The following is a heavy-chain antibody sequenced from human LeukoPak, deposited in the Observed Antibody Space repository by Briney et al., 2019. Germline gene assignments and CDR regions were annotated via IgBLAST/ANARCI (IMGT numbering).Heavy chain of an antibody. J-gene: IGHJ5*02. Sequence: PGGSLRLSCAASGFTFSSYGMHWVRQAPGKGLDWVASIHHDGSNKYYADSVRGRFTISRDNSKNTLYLQMNSLRAEDTAVYYCAKTPPYSSSWLFDPWGQGTLVTVSS. D-gene: IGHD6-13*01. CDR1: GFTFSSYG. V-gene: IGHV3-30*02. CDR3: AKTPPYSSSWLFDP. CDR2: IHHDGSNK.